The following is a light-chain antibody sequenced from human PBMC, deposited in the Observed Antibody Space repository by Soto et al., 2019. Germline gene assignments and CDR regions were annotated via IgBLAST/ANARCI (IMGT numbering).Light chain of an antibody. CDR3: SSYTPASTVV. V-gene: IGLV2-14*03. CDR1: SSDVGAYNF. Sequence: QSALTQPASVSGSPGQSITISCSGTSSDVGAYNFVAWYQHRPGKAPKLMIFDVYNRPSGVSLRFSGSKSGNTASLTISGLQAEDEADYYCSSYTPASTVVFGGGTKLTVL. J-gene: IGLJ2*01. CDR2: DVY.